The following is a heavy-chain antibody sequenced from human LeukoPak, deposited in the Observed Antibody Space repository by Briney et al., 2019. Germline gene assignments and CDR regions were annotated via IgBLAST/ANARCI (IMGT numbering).Heavy chain of an antibody. CDR1: GGSISSSSYY. V-gene: IGHV4-30-4*01. CDR3: ARDCSGGSCYGAFDI. Sequence: PSETLSLTCTVSGGSISSSSYYWRWVRQPPGKGLEWIGYIYDSGSTYYNPSLKSRITISVDTSENRFSLKLSSVTATDTAVYYCARDCSGGSCYGAFDIWGQGTMVTVSS. J-gene: IGHJ3*02. CDR2: IYDSGST. D-gene: IGHD2-15*01.